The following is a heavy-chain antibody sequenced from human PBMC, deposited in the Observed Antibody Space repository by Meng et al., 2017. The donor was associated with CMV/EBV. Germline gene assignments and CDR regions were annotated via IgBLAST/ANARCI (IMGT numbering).Heavy chain of an antibody. CDR3: ARVKLGLGPNKVFDY. CDR1: FTFSDHY. Sequence: FTFSDHYIDWVRQAPGEGLEWVARIRNKANSYFTEYAASMKGRFTISRDDSKNSMYLQMNSLKMEDTAVYYCARVKLGLGPNKVFDYWGQGTLVTVSS. D-gene: IGHD1-7*01. CDR2: IRNKANSYFT. V-gene: IGHV3-72*01. J-gene: IGHJ4*02.